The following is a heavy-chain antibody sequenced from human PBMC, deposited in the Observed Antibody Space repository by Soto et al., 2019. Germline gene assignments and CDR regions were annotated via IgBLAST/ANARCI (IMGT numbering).Heavy chain of an antibody. V-gene: IGHV3-23*01. CDR1: GFTFSSYA. D-gene: IGHD1-1*01. CDR3: AKGRGQNWKFDY. J-gene: IGHJ4*02. Sequence: EVQLLESGGGSGQPGGSLRLSCAASGFTFSSYAMNWVRRPPGKGLEWVSSISGSGGTAYYADSVKGRFSISRDCLVNTLYLQVNGLRAEDSAVYYCAKGRGQNWKFDYWGQGTLVTVSP. CDR2: ISGSGGTA.